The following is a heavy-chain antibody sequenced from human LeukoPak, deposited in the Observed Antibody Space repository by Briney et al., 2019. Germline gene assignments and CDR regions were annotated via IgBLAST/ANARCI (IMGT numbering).Heavy chain of an antibody. J-gene: IGHJ4*02. CDR3: AKEPRHCGGDCFSLLDC. CDR1: GFTFSSYS. Sequence: GGSLRLSCAASGFTFSSYSISWVRQAPGKELDWVSLISVAGSPYYADSVKGRFTISRDNSKNTLYLQLNSLRAEDTAVYYCAKEPRHCGGDCFSLLDCWGQGTLVTVSS. D-gene: IGHD2-21*02. V-gene: IGHV3-23*01. CDR2: ISVAGSP.